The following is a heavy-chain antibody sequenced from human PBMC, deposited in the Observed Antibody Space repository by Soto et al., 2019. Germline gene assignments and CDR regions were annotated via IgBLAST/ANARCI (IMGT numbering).Heavy chain of an antibody. J-gene: IGHJ6*02. CDR2: ISGYNGNT. D-gene: IGHD6-19*01. CDR1: GYTFSNYG. Sequence: QVQLVQSGAEVKKPGASVTVSYKTSGYTFSNYGISWVRQAPGQGLEWMGWISGYNGNTNYAQTVQGRVTMTTDTSTGTVYMELRSLKSDDTAIYYCSRFIMVGGWFDPNYYHGMDVWGQGTTVTVSS. V-gene: IGHV1-18*01. CDR3: SRFIMVGGWFDPNYYHGMDV.